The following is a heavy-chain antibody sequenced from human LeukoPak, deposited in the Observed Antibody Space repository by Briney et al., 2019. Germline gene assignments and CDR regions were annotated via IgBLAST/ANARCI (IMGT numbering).Heavy chain of an antibody. D-gene: IGHD2-2*02. V-gene: IGHV1-18*01. CDR3: GRGGVGLYCSSTSCYRRDWFDP. J-gene: IGHJ5*02. CDR2: ISAYNGNT. CDR1: GYTFTSYG. Sequence: ASVKVSCKASGYTFTSYGISWVRQAPGQGLEWMGWISAYNGNTNYAQKLQGRVTMTTDTSTSTAYMELRSLRSDDTAVYYCGRGGVGLYCSSTSCYRRDWFDPWGQGTLVTVSS.